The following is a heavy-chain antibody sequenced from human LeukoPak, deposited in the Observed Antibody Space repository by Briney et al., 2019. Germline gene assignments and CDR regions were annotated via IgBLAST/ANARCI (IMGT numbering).Heavy chain of an antibody. D-gene: IGHD3-3*01. CDR1: GYTFTSYY. Sequence: ASVKVSCKASGYTFTSYYMHWVRQAPGKGLEWMGGFDPEDGETIYAQKFQGRVTMTEDTSTDTAYMELSSLRSEDTAVYYCATYFRRPGRPFDYWGQGTLVTVSS. J-gene: IGHJ4*02. V-gene: IGHV1-24*01. CDR2: FDPEDGET. CDR3: ATYFRRPGRPFDY.